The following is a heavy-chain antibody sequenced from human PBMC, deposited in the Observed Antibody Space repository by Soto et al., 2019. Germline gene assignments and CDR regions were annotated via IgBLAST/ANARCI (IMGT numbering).Heavy chain of an antibody. D-gene: IGHD6-19*01. Sequence: QLQLQESGPGLVKPSETLSLTCTVSGGSISSSSYYWGWIRQPPGKGLEWIGSIYYSGNTYYNPSLQRRVXXSXDXXKNQFSLKLSSVTAADTAVYYCARHVAGYSSGLDYWGQGTLVTVSS. V-gene: IGHV4-39*01. CDR1: GGSISSSSYY. CDR3: ARHVAGYSSGLDY. J-gene: IGHJ4*02. CDR2: IYYSGNT.